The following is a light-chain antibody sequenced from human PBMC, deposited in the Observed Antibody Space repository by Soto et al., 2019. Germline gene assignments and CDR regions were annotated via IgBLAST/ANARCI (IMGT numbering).Light chain of an antibody. Sequence: EIVLTQSPGTLSLSPGERATLSCRASQSVRSSYLAWYQQKPGRAPRLLIYGASSRATGIPDRISGSGSGTDFTLTISRLEPEDFAVYYCQQYGSPPQTFGQGTKVDIK. CDR3: QQYGSPPQT. CDR2: GAS. V-gene: IGKV3-20*01. J-gene: IGKJ1*01. CDR1: QSVRSSY.